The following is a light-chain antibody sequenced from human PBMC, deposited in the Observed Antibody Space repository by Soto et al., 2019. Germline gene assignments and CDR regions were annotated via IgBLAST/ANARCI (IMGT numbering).Light chain of an antibody. CDR1: QSVSSN. CDR2: GAS. J-gene: IGKJ4*01. Sequence: EIVMTQSPPTLSVSRGERATLSCRASQSVSSNLAWYQHKPGQAPRLLIYGASTRASGVPARFSGSGSGTEFTLTISSLQSEDIAIYYCQQYNKWPPLTFGGGTKVEI. CDR3: QQYNKWPPLT. V-gene: IGKV3-15*01.